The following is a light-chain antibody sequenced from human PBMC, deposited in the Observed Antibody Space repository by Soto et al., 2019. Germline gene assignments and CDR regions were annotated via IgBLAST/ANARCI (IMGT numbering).Light chain of an antibody. Sequence: DIQMTQSPSTLSASVGDRVTITCRASQSISSWLAWYQQKPGKAPKLLIYKASSLESGVPSRFSGSGSGTEFTLTISSLQPDDVATYYCQQYNNYPRTFGGGTKVEIK. CDR3: QQYNNYPRT. V-gene: IGKV1-5*03. CDR2: KAS. J-gene: IGKJ4*01. CDR1: QSISSW.